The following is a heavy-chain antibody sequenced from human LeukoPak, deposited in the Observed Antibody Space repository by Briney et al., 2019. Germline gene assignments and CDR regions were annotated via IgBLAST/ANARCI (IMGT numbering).Heavy chain of an antibody. J-gene: IGHJ3*02. Sequence: SETLSLTCTVSGGSISSYYWSWIRQPPGKGLEWIGYIYYSGSTNYNPSLKSRVTISVDTSKNQFSLKLSSVTPADTAVYYCARDCSGGSCYPNDAFDIWGQGTMVTVSS. V-gene: IGHV4-59*01. D-gene: IGHD2-15*01. CDR3: ARDCSGGSCYPNDAFDI. CDR1: GGSISSYY. CDR2: IYYSGST.